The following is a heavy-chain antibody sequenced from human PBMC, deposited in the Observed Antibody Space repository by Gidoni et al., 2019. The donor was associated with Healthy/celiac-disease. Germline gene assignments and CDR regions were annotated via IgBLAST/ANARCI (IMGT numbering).Heavy chain of an antibody. CDR2: IYFSGRT. CDR3: ARQGGDCSSTSCYAPVGDYYYYGMDV. J-gene: IGHJ6*02. D-gene: IGHD2-2*01. V-gene: IGHV4-39*01. Sequence: QLQLQGSGQGLVKPSGTRSLTSPASGCSTGSRSYYWGWIRQPPGKGLEWIGSIYFSGRTYYNPSLKSRVTISVDTSKNQFSLKLSSVTAADTAVYYCARQGGDCSSTSCYAPVGDYYYYGMDVWGQGTTVTVSS. CDR1: GCSTGSRSYY.